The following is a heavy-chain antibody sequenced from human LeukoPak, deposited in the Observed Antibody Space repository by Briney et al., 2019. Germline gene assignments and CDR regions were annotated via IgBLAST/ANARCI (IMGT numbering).Heavy chain of an antibody. D-gene: IGHD3-10*01. J-gene: IGHJ4*02. CDR2: SRNEGHSYST. Sequence: GGSLRLSCAVSGFTFSDHYMDWVRQAPGKGLEWIGRSRNEGHSYSTDFAASVRGRAALSRDHSRDSLYLQINSLRTDDSAVSFCVALLRGIGYWGQGTLVTVSS. V-gene: IGHV3-72*01. CDR1: GFTFSDHY. CDR3: VALLRGIGY.